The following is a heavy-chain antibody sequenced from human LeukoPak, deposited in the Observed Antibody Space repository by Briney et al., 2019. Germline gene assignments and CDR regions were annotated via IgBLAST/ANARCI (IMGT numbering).Heavy chain of an antibody. Sequence: GGSLRLSCAASGFTFSSYAMSWVRQAPGKGLEWVSAISGSGGSTYYADSVKGRFTISRDNSKNTLYLQMNSLKAEDTAVYYCAKIRGPLWSYFDYWGQGTLVTVSS. J-gene: IGHJ4*02. CDR3: AKIRGPLWSYFDY. V-gene: IGHV3-23*01. CDR1: GFTFSSYA. D-gene: IGHD3-10*01. CDR2: ISGSGGST.